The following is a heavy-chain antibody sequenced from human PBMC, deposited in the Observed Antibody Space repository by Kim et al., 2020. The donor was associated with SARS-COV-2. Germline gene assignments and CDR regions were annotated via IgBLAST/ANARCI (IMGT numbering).Heavy chain of an antibody. CDR2: IWDDGTNK. CDR1: GFTFSSDG. Sequence: GGSLRLSCAASGFTFSSDGMHWVRQAPGKGLEWVAVIWDDGTNKYYADSVKGRFTISRDNSKNRVYLQMKSLRAEDTGVYYCAKDRRVGDTHRFLDYWGQGTLVTVSS. D-gene: IGHD4-17*01. V-gene: IGHV3-33*06. CDR3: AKDRRVGDTHRFLDY. J-gene: IGHJ4*02.